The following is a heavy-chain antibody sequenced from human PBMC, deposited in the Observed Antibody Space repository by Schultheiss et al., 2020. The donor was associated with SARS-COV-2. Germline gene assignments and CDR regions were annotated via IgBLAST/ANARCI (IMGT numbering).Heavy chain of an antibody. Sequence: GGSLRLSCAASGFTFGGYWMRWVRQAPGKGLEWVANINQDGSEKNYVDPVKGRFTISRDNAKNALYLQMNSLRAEDTAVYYCARDSLHSDYWGQGTLVTVSS. CDR1: GFTFGGYW. CDR3: ARDSLHSDY. D-gene: IGHD2-15*01. CDR2: INQDGSEK. J-gene: IGHJ4*02. V-gene: IGHV3-7*01.